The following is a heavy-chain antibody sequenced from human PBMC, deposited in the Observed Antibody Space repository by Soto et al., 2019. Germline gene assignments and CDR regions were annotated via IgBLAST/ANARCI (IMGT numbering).Heavy chain of an antibody. CDR2: ISGSGGST. V-gene: IGHV3-23*01. D-gene: IGHD3-22*01. J-gene: IGHJ6*02. Sequence: GGSLRLSCAASGFTFSSYAMSWVRQAPGKGLEWVSAISGSGGSTYYADSVKGRFTISRDNSKNTLYLQMNSLRAEDTAVYYCATRDSSGYYYYGMDVWGQGTTVTVSS. CDR3: ATRDSSGYYYYGMDV. CDR1: GFTFSSYA.